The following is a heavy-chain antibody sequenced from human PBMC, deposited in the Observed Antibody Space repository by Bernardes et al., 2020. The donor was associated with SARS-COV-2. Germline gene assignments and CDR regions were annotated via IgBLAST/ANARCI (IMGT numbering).Heavy chain of an antibody. J-gene: IGHJ6*02. Sequence: GGSLRLSCAASGFTFSSYGMHWVRQAPGKGLEWVAVISYDGSNKYYADSVKGRFTISRDNSKNTLYLQMNSLRAEDTAVYYCAKDRQEVEITTFGVVTHLGYYYGMDVWGQGTTVTVSS. CDR2: ISYDGSNK. V-gene: IGHV3-30*18. CDR3: AKDRQEVEITTFGVVTHLGYYYGMDV. D-gene: IGHD3-3*01. CDR1: GFTFSSYG.